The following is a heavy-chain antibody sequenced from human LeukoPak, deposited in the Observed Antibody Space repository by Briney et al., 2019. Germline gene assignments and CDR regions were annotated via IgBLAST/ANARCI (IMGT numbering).Heavy chain of an antibody. CDR3: ARDSPDSSGYYSVYYYYYGMDV. Sequence: GASVKVSCKASGYTFTTYAMHWVRQAPGQRLEWMGWINAGNGNTRYSQKFQDRVTISRDTSASTAYMELSSLRSEDTAVYYCARDSPDSSGYYSVYYYYYGMDVWGQGTTVTVSS. J-gene: IGHJ6*02. CDR2: INAGNGNT. D-gene: IGHD3-22*01. CDR1: GYTFTTYA. V-gene: IGHV1-3*01.